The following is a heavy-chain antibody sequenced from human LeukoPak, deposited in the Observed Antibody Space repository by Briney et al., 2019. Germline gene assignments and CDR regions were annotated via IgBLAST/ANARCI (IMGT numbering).Heavy chain of an antibody. D-gene: IGHD6-13*01. V-gene: IGHV3-30*02. Sequence: GGSLRLSCAASGFTFSSYDMHWVRQAPGKGLEWVAFIRYDGSNEYYADSVKGRFTISRDNSKNTLYLQMNSLRAEDTAVYYCAKDHSSWDFDYWGQGTLVTVSS. CDR2: IRYDGSNE. CDR3: AKDHSSWDFDY. CDR1: GFTFSSYD. J-gene: IGHJ4*02.